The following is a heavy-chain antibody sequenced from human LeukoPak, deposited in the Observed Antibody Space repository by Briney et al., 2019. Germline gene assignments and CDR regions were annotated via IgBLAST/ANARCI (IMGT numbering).Heavy chain of an antibody. V-gene: IGHV4-39*01. Sequence: SETLSLTCTVSGGSISSSSYYWGWIRQPPGKGLEWIGSIYYRGSTYYNPSLKIRVTISVDTSKNQFSLKLSSVTAADTAVYYCARRVTMVRGVIMNWFDPWGQGTLVTVSS. CDR1: GGSISSSSYY. J-gene: IGHJ5*02. CDR2: IYYRGST. D-gene: IGHD3-10*01. CDR3: ARRVTMVRGVIMNWFDP.